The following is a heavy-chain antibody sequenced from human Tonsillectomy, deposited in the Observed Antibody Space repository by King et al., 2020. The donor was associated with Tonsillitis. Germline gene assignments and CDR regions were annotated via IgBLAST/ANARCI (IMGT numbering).Heavy chain of an antibody. CDR1: GFSFDDYT. V-gene: IGHV3-43*01. CDR3: ATERVKYFDY. J-gene: IGHJ4*02. D-gene: IGHD2-21*01. CDR2: ITRDGVTT. Sequence: VQLVETGGGLVQPGGSLRLSCAASGFSFDDYTLHWVRQAPGKGLEWVSLITRDGVTTYYADSVKGRFTISRDKSKNSLYLQMNSLGTEDTAVYYCATERVKYFDYWGQGTLVTVSS.